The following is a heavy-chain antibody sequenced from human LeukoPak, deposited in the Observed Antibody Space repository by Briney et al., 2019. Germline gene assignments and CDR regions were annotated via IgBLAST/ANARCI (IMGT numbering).Heavy chain of an antibody. CDR1: GFTVGSNY. Sequence: GGSLRLSCAASGFTVGSNYMSWVRQAPGKGLEWVSVIYSGGSTYYADSVKGRFTISRDNSKNTLYLQMNSLRAEDTAVYYCARVLRYFDWLAQPNDAFDIWGQGTMVTVSS. CDR2: IYSGGST. CDR3: ARVLRYFDWLAQPNDAFDI. J-gene: IGHJ3*02. V-gene: IGHV3-53*01. D-gene: IGHD3-9*01.